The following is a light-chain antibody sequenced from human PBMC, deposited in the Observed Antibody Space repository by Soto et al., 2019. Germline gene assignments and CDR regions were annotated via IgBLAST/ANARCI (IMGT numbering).Light chain of an antibody. V-gene: IGKV3-15*01. Sequence: DMVMTQSPATLSVSAGERVTLSCRASESLHRYLAWYQQKPGNGPRLLIYYASTRDTGVPDRFTGSGSGTEFTLTISSLQSEDFGFYHCQHHNNWPPTFGPGTKVEIK. CDR1: ESLHRY. CDR3: QHHNNWPPT. J-gene: IGKJ3*01. CDR2: YAS.